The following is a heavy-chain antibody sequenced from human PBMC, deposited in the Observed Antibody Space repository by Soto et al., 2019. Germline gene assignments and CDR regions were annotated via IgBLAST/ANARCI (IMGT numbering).Heavy chain of an antibody. CDR2: IYSGGST. Sequence: GGSLRLSCAASGFTVSSNYMSWVRQAPGKGLEWVSVIYSGGSTYYADSVKGRFTISRDNSKNTLYLQMNSLRAEDTAVYYCARAPRRYCSGGSCYGGLGMDVWGQGTTVTVSS. J-gene: IGHJ6*02. D-gene: IGHD2-15*01. V-gene: IGHV3-53*01. CDR1: GFTVSSNY. CDR3: ARAPRRYCSGGSCYGGLGMDV.